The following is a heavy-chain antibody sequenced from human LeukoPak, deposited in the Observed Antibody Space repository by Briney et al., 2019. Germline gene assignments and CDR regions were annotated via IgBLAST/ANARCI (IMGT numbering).Heavy chain of an antibody. CDR2: ISGSGGST. J-gene: IGHJ6*03. D-gene: IGHD3/OR15-3a*01. CDR3: AKDHQFGPYYYMDV. CDR1: GFTFSSYA. V-gene: IGHV3-23*01. Sequence: GGSLRLSCAASGFTFSSYAMSWVRQAPGKGLEWVSAISGSGGSTYYADSVKGRFTISRDNSKNTLYLQMNSLRAEDTAVYYCAKDHQFGPYYYMDVWGKGTTVTVSS.